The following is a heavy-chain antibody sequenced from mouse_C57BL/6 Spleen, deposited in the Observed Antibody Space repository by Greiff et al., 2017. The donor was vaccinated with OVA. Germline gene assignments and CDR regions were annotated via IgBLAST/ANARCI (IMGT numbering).Heavy chain of an antibody. CDR1: GYTFTDYY. D-gene: IGHD1-1*01. Sequence: EVKLQQSGPELVKPGASVKISCKASGYTFTDYYMNWVKQSHGKSLEWIGDINPNNGGTSYNQKFKGKATLTVDKSSSTAYMELRSLTSEDSAVYYCARYYGMGWGQGTTLTVSS. J-gene: IGHJ2*01. CDR2: INPNNGGT. V-gene: IGHV1-26*01. CDR3: ARYYGMG.